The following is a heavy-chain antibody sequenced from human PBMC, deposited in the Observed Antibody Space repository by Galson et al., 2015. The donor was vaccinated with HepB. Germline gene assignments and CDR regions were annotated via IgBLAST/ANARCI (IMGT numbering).Heavy chain of an antibody. J-gene: IGHJ4*02. D-gene: IGHD1-1*01. V-gene: IGHV3-23*01. Sequence: SLRLSCAASGFSVKNYGMTWVRQAPGKGLECVSAIGVSAGNTDYADSAKGRFTISRDNSKNTPHLQMNSLRVEDTALYYCAKGTTDIDSWGQGTQVTVSS. CDR3: AKGTTDIDS. CDR2: IGVSAGNT. CDR1: GFSVKNYG.